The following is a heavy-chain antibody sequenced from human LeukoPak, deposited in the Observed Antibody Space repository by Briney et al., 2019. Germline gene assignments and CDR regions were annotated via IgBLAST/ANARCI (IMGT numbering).Heavy chain of an antibody. CDR2: IYHSGST. CDR3: ASYYDSSGYYAFDI. V-gene: IGHV4-38-2*01. J-gene: IGHJ3*02. Sequence: SETLSLTCAVSGASISGSGYYWGWIRQPPGKGLEWIGSIYHSGSTYYNPSLKSRVTISVDTSKNQFSLKLSSVTAADTAVYYCASYYDSSGYYAFDIWGQGTMVTVSS. CDR1: GASISGSGYY. D-gene: IGHD3-22*01.